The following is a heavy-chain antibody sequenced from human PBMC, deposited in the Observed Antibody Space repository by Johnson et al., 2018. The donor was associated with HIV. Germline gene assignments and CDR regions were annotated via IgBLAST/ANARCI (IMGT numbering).Heavy chain of an antibody. CDR1: GFTFSSYG. CDR3: ARDATPWGGDYVGYAFDL. V-gene: IGHV3-33*01. CDR2: IWYDGSNK. J-gene: IGHJ3*01. Sequence: QVQLVESGGGVVQPGRSLRLSCAASGFTFSSYGMHWVRQAPGKGLEWVAVIWYDGSNKYYADSVKGRFTISRDNSKNTLDLQMNNLRAEDTAVYYCARDATPWGGDYVGYAFDLWGQGTVVTVSP. D-gene: IGHD4-17*01.